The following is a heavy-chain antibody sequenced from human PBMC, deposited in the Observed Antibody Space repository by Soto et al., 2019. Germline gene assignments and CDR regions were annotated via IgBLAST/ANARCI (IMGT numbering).Heavy chain of an antibody. J-gene: IGHJ6*02. CDR3: AKDEDSNYFWTKDPYYYYGMDV. D-gene: IGHD4-4*01. CDR2: ISYDGSNK. Sequence: GGSLRLSCAASGFTFSSYGMHWVRQAPGKGLEWVAVISYDGSNKYYADSVKGRFTISRDNSKNTLYLQMNSLRAEDTAVYYCAKDEDSNYFWTKDPYYYYGMDVWGQGTTVTVSS. CDR1: GFTFSSYG. V-gene: IGHV3-30*18.